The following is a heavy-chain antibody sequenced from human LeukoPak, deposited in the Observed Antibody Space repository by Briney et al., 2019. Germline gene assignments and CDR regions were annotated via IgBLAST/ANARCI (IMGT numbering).Heavy chain of an antibody. CDR2: ISWNSGSI. D-gene: IGHD3-10*01. V-gene: IGHV3-9*01. CDR1: GFTFDDYA. Sequence: GGSLRLSFAASGFTFDDYAMHWVRQAPGKGLEWVSGISWNSGSIGYADSVKGRFTISRDNSKSTLYLQMNSLTAEDTAVYYCAKRYYYGSGSFDYWGQGTLVTVSS. CDR3: AKRYYYGSGSFDY. J-gene: IGHJ4*02.